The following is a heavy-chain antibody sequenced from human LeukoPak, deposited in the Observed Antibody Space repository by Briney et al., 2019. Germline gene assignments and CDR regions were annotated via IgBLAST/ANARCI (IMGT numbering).Heavy chain of an antibody. CDR3: ARTLGYCSSTNCFLTFDY. V-gene: IGHV3-7*01. CDR2: ISHGGSEE. CDR1: GFTFSSYC. D-gene: IGHD2-2*01. Sequence: GGSLRLSCAASGFTFSSYCMTWVRQAPGKGLEWVANISHGGSEEYYVDSVKGRFTISRDNAKNSLYLQMNSLRAEDTAVYYCARTLGYCSSTNCFLTFDYWGQGALVTVSS. J-gene: IGHJ4*02.